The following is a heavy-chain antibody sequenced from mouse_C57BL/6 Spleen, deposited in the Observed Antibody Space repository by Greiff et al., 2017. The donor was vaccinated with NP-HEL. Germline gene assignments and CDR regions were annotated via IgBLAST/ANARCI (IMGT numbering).Heavy chain of an antibody. CDR1: GFNIKDDY. V-gene: IGHV14-4*01. CDR3: TFYYYGSSY. Sequence: VQLQQSGAELVRPGASVKLSCTASGFNIKDDYMHWVKQRPEQGLEWIGWIDPENGDTEYASKFQGKATITADTSSNTAYLQLSSLTSEDTAVYYCTFYYYGSSYWGQGTTLTVSS. D-gene: IGHD1-1*01. J-gene: IGHJ2*01. CDR2: IDPENGDT.